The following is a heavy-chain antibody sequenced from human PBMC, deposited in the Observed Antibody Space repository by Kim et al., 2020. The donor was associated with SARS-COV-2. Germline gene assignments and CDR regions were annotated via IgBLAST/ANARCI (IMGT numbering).Heavy chain of an antibody. D-gene: IGHD4-17*01. J-gene: IGHJ2*01. Sequence: YAKSVKGRFTISGDNAKNSRYLQVSSLRAEDTALYYCARDNWTTCWYFDLWGRGTLVTVSS. CDR3: ARDNWTTCWYFDL. V-gene: IGHV3-48*01.